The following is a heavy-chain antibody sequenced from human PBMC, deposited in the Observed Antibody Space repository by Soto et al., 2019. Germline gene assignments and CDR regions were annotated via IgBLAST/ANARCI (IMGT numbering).Heavy chain of an antibody. CDR1: GFTFSSYG. Sequence: GGSLRLSCAASGFTFSSYGMHWVRQAPGKGLEWVAVIWYDGSNKYYADSVKGRFTISRDNSKNTLYLQMNSLRAEDTAVYYCARDPTVEPAAGTFKKAREYYYYMDVWGKGTTVTVSS. D-gene: IGHD6-13*01. CDR2: IWYDGSNK. V-gene: IGHV3-33*01. CDR3: ARDPTVEPAAGTFKKAREYYYYMDV. J-gene: IGHJ6*03.